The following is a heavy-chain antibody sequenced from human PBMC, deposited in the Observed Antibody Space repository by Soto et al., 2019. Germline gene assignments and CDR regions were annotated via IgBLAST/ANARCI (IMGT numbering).Heavy chain of an antibody. CDR2: IYYSGST. V-gene: IGHV4-31*03. Sequence: PSETLSLTCTVSGGSISSGGYYWSWIRQHQGKGLEWIGYIYYSGSTYYNPSLKSRVTISVDTSKNQFSLKLSSVTAADTAVYYCARDGGSYDFWSATRNIPDAFDIWGQGTMVTVSS. CDR3: ARDGGSYDFWSATRNIPDAFDI. J-gene: IGHJ3*02. CDR1: GGSISSGGYY. D-gene: IGHD3-3*01.